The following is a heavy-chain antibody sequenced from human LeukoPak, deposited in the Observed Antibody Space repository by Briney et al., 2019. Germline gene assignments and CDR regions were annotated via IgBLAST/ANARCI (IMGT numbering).Heavy chain of an antibody. V-gene: IGHV1-2*02. CDR1: GYTFTGYY. J-gene: IGHJ4*02. CDR3: ARANRVGATPAEPSFDY. CDR2: INPNSGAT. Sequence: ASVKVSCKASGYTFTGYYLHWVRQAPGQGLEWMGWINPNSGATNYAQKFQGRVTMTRDTSISTAYMELSRLRSDDTAVYYCARANRVGATPAEPSFDYWGQGTLVTVSS. D-gene: IGHD1-26*01.